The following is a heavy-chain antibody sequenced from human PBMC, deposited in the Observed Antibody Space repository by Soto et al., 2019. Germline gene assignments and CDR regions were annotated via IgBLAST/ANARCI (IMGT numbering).Heavy chain of an antibody. CDR3: TTSCRGSCYSRGYSYYYDGMDV. Sequence: NPGGSLRLSCAASGFTFSNAWMNWVRQAPGKGLEWVGRIKSKTDGGTTDYAAPVKGRFTISRDDSKNTLYLQMNSLKTEDTAVYYCTTSCRGSCYSRGYSYYYDGMDVWGQGTTVTVSS. J-gene: IGHJ6*02. D-gene: IGHD2-15*01. CDR2: IKSKTDGGTT. V-gene: IGHV3-15*07. CDR1: GFTFSNAW.